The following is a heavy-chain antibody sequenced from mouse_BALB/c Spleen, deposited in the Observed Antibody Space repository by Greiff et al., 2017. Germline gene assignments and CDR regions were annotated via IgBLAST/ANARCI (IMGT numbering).Heavy chain of an antibody. CDR1: GFAFRDFY. V-gene: IGHV7-1*02. CDR2: GRNKANDYTT. Sequence: EVQLVESGGGLVQPGGSVRLSCATSGFAFRDFYMEWVGQPPGKGLEWIAAGRNKANDYTTEYSASVKGRFIVYRDTSQSILYLQMNALRAEDTAIYDSARDAMGGNYSMDDWGQGTSGTVSS. J-gene: IGHJ4*01. D-gene: IGHD1-1*02. CDR3: ARDAMGGNYSMDD.